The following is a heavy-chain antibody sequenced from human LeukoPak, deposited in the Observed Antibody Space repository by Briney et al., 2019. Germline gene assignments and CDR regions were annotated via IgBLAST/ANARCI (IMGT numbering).Heavy chain of an antibody. CDR2: ISAYNGNT. J-gene: IGHJ4*02. Sequence: ASVKVSCKASGYTFTSYGISWVRQAPGQGLEWMGWISAYNGNTNYAQKLQGRVTMTTDTSTSTAYMELRSLRSDDTAVYYCARDQIQYYYGSGGFDYWGQGTLVTVSS. CDR1: GYTFTSYG. CDR3: ARDQIQYYYGSGGFDY. V-gene: IGHV1-18*01. D-gene: IGHD3-10*01.